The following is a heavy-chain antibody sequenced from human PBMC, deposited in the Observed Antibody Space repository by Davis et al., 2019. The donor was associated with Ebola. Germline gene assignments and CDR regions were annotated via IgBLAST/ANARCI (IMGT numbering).Heavy chain of an antibody. Sequence: PSETLSLTCTVSGGSVSSDIYFWSWVRQPPGKGLEWIGYIYHDGSAYYNPSLKSRATILVDTSKNQFSLKLSSVTAADTAIYYCAREVGQQLVGADGFDIWDQGTMVTVSS. CDR2: IYHDGSA. D-gene: IGHD6-6*01. CDR3: AREVGQQLVGADGFDI. J-gene: IGHJ3*02. V-gene: IGHV4-30-4*01. CDR1: GGSVSSDIYF.